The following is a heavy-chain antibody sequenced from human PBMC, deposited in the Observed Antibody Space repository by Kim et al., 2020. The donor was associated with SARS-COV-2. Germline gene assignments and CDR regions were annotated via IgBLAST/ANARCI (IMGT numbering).Heavy chain of an antibody. CDR3: ARGLGYYDFWCSPRGDWFDP. CDR1: GGSFSGYY. J-gene: IGHJ5*02. Sequence: SETLSLTCAVYGGSFSGYYWSWIRQPPGKGLEWIGEINHSGSTNYNPSLKSRVTISVDTSKNQFSLKLSSVTAAYTAAYYCARGLGYYDFWCSPRGDWFDPWGQGTLVTISS. CDR2: INHSGST. V-gene: IGHV4-34*01. D-gene: IGHD3-3*01.